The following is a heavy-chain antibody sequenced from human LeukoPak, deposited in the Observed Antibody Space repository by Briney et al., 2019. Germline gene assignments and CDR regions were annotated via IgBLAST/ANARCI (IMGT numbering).Heavy chain of an antibody. Sequence: GGSLRLSCAASGFTFNRNAMSWVRQAPGKGLEWVSGTSGSGGSTYYADSVKGRFTISRDNSKNTLYLQMNSLRAEDTAVYYCAKDGHSSGWWGYWYFDLWGRGTLVTVSS. V-gene: IGHV3-23*01. D-gene: IGHD6-19*01. CDR3: AKDGHSSGWWGYWYFDL. CDR1: GFTFNRNA. CDR2: TSGSGGST. J-gene: IGHJ2*01.